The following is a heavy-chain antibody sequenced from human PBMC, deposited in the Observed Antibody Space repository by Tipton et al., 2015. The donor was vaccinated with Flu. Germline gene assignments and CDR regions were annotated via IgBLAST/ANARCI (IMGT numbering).Heavy chain of an antibody. CDR2: IYTSGST. CDR1: GGSISSYY. Sequence: TLSLTCTVSGGSISSYYWSWIRQPAGKGLEWIGRIYTSGSTNYNPSLKSRVTMSVDTSKNQFSLKLSSVTAADTAVYYCARDNKGEVDDILTGGRYYYYYYMDVWGKGTTVTVSS. J-gene: IGHJ6*03. D-gene: IGHD3-9*01. CDR3: ARDNKGEVDDILTGGRYYYYYYMDV. V-gene: IGHV4-4*07.